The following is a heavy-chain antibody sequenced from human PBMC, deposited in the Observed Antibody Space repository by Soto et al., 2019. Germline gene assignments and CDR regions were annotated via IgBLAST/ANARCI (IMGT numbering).Heavy chain of an antibody. V-gene: IGHV3-7*05. CDR1: EFTFSSYW. Sequence: GGSLRLSCVASEFTFSSYWMTWVRQAPGKGLEWVAIIKQDGSDKYYVDSVKGRFTISRDNAKNSLYLQMNSLRAEDTAVYYCARVSGLTGGAFDIWGQGTLVTVS. CDR2: IKQDGSDK. CDR3: ARVSGLTGGAFDI. J-gene: IGHJ3*02. D-gene: IGHD1-26*01.